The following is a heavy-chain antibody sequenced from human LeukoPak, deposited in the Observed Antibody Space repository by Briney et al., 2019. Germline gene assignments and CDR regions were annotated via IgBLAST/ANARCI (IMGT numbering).Heavy chain of an antibody. D-gene: IGHD3-22*01. V-gene: IGHV3-48*03. J-gene: IGHJ4*02. CDR3: ARVHYYDSSGFDY. CDR1: GFTFSNYE. Sequence: GGSLRLSCAASGFTFSNYEMNWVRQAPGKGLEWVSYISSSGSAIYYAHSVKGRFTISRDNAKNSLYLQVNSLRAEDTAVYYCARVHYYDSSGFDYWGQGTLVTVSS. CDR2: ISSSGSAI.